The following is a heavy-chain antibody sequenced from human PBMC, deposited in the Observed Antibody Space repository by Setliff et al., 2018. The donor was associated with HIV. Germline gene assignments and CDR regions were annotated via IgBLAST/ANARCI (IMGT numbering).Heavy chain of an antibody. V-gene: IGHV4-31*03. CDR3: ARALGIGGWYFDL. D-gene: IGHD7-27*01. Sequence: TSEPLSLTCTVSGGSISSDGYYWSWSRQHPGKGLEWIGNIYYSGSTYYNPSLTSRAAISVDTSKNHFSLKLTSVTAADTAVYYCARALGIGGWYFDLWGRGTLVTVSS. CDR1: GGSISSDGYY. J-gene: IGHJ2*01. CDR2: IYYSGST.